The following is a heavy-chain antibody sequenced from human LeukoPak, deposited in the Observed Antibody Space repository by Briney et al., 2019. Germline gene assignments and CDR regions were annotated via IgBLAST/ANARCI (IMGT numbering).Heavy chain of an antibody. D-gene: IGHD6-25*01. J-gene: IGHJ3*02. Sequence: SETLSLTCTVSGGSISSYYWSWIRQPAGKGLEWIGRMHASGTTNYNPSLKSRVTMSVDTSKKQLSLKMSSVTAADTAVYYCARDMPYSSGLNDAFDIWGQGTMVTVSS. CDR3: ARDMPYSSGLNDAFDI. CDR2: MHASGTT. CDR1: GGSISSYY. V-gene: IGHV4-4*07.